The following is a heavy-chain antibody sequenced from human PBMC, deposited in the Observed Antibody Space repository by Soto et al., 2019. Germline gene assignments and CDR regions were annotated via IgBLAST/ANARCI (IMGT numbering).Heavy chain of an antibody. D-gene: IGHD2-15*01. CDR3: PKDPVADMGWFAP. V-gene: IGHV3-30*18. Sequence: PGGSLRLSCAASGFTFSSYGMHWVRQAPGKGLEWVAVISYDGSNKYYADSVKGRFTISRDNSKNTLYLQMNSRRAEDTAVYHSPKDPVADMGWFAPWGQGTLVTVSS. CDR2: ISYDGSNK. CDR1: GFTFSSYG. J-gene: IGHJ5*02.